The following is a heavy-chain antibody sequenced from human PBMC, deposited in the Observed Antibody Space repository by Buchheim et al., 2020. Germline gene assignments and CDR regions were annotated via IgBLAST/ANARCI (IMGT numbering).Heavy chain of an antibody. CDR2: IYSGGTT. D-gene: IGHD1-26*01. Sequence: DVRLVESGGGLVQPGGSLRLSCAASGLTVSSNYMTWVRQAPGKGLEWVSVIYSGGTTNYADSAKGRFTISRDNSKNSLYLQMNGLRPEDTAVYYCARVVGAEGGMDVWGQGTT. CDR3: ARVVGAEGGMDV. J-gene: IGHJ6*02. CDR1: GLTVSSNY. V-gene: IGHV3-66*02.